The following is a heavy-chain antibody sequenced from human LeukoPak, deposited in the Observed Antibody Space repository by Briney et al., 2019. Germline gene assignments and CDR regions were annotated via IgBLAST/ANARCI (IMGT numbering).Heavy chain of an antibody. J-gene: IGHJ3*02. D-gene: IGHD4-17*01. CDR3: ARDDGLSI. CDR2: IYYSGST. V-gene: IGHV4-59*01. Sequence: SETLSLTCTVSGGSINSYYWSWIRQPPGKGLEWIGYIYYSGSTNYNPSLKSRVTISVDTSKNQFSLKLSSVTAADTAVYYCARDDGLSIWGQGTMVTVSS. CDR1: GGSINSYY.